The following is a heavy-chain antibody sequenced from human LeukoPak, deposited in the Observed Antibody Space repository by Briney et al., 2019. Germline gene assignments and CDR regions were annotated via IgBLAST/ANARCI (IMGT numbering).Heavy chain of an antibody. CDR1: GFTFSSYS. CDR2: ISSSSSYI. CDR3: ATSPGSSGWPDY. J-gene: IGHJ4*02. V-gene: IGHV3-21*01. Sequence: PGGSLRLSCAASGFTFSSYSMNWVRQAPGKGLEWVSSISSSSSYIYYADSVKSRFTISRDNAKNSLYLQMNSLRAEDTAVYYCATSPGSSGWPDYWGQGTLVTVSS. D-gene: IGHD6-19*01.